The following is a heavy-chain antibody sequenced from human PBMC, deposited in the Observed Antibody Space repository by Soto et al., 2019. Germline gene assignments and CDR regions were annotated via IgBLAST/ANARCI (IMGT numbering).Heavy chain of an antibody. D-gene: IGHD5-18*01. CDR2: IKHDGSEI. J-gene: IGHJ6*02. CDR1: GFGFSGYS. V-gene: IGHV3-30-3*01. CDR3: ARVCCGYSYGNGMDG. Sequence: GGSLRLSCLASGFGFSGYSMHWVRQAPGKGLDWVAVIKHDGSEIYYADSVKGRFTISKDDSKNTLHLQMNALRVDDTALYYCARVCCGYSYGNGMDGWGEGTTETVS.